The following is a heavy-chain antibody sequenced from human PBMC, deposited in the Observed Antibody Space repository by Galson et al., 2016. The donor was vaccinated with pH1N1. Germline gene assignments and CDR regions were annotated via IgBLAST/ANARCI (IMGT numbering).Heavy chain of an antibody. J-gene: IGHJ6*03. V-gene: IGHV1-69*05. CDR2: IIAVFKTT. CDR1: ESIFNKYA. CDR3: ARSPFYYNSYMDV. Sequence: SVKVPCKASESIFNKYAISWVRQAPGQGLEWMGGIIAVFKTTNYAQKFQGRVTITTDESTSIVYMELRSLRSEYTAIYYCARSPFYYNSYMDVWGKGTTVTVSS.